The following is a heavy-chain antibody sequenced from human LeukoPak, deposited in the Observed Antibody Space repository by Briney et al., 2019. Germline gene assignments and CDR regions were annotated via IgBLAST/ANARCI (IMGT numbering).Heavy chain of an antibody. J-gene: IGHJ4*02. CDR3: ARGAIKDY. Sequence: GRPLRLSCEASGFTFSSHSMNWVRQPPGKGLHWVSYISSGSGTIYYADSVKGRFTITSDDANNSLYLQMSSLRDEDTAVDYCARGAIKDYWGQGTLVTVSS. CDR2: ISSGSGTI. CDR1: GFTFSSHS. V-gene: IGHV3-48*02.